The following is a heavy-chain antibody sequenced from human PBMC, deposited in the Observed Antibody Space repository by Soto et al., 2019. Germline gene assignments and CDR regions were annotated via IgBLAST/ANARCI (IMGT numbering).Heavy chain of an antibody. D-gene: IGHD3-22*01. CDR3: ARPLVPTYYYDSSGYEDYYGMDV. Sequence: SETLSLTCAVYGGSFSGYYWSWIRQPPGKGLEWIGEINHSGSTNYNPSLKSRVTISVDTSKNQFSLKLSSVTAADTAVYYCARPLVPTYYYDSSGYEDYYGMDVWGQGTTVTVSS. CDR2: INHSGST. V-gene: IGHV4-34*01. CDR1: GGSFSGYY. J-gene: IGHJ6*02.